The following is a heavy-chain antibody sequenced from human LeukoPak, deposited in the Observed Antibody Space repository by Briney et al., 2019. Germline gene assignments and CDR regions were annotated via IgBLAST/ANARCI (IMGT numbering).Heavy chain of an antibody. CDR2: IIPIFGTA. Sequence: SVKVSCKASGGTFSSYTISWVRQAPGQGLEWMGRIIPIFGTANYAQKFQGRVTITTDESTSTAYMELSSLRSEDTAVYYCARDLREYSSSSSYYYYYMDVWGKGTTVTVSS. V-gene: IGHV1-69*05. CDR3: ARDLREYSSSSSYYYYYMDV. D-gene: IGHD6-6*01. J-gene: IGHJ6*03. CDR1: GGTFSSYT.